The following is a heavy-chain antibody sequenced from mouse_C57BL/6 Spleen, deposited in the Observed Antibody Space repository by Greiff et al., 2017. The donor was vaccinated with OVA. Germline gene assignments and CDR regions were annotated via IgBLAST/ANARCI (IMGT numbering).Heavy chain of an antibody. J-gene: IGHJ1*03. CDR3: ARETYYGSSYGYFDV. D-gene: IGHD1-1*01. CDR2: IYPGSGST. CDR1: GYTFTSYW. V-gene: IGHV1-55*01. Sequence: QVQLQQPGAELVKPGASVKMSCKASGYTFTSYWITWVKQRPGQGLEWIGDIYPGSGSTNYNEKFKSKATLTVDTSSSTAYMQLSSLTSEDSAVDYCARETYYGSSYGYFDVWGTGTTVTVSS.